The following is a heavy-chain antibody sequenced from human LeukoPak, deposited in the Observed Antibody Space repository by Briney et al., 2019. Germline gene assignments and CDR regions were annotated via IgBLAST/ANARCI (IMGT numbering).Heavy chain of an antibody. V-gene: IGHV4-39*07. CDR3: ASINCDWLLDGFYYYYMDV. CDR2: IYYSGST. CDR1: GGSISSSSYY. Sequence: SETLSLTCTVSGGSISSSSYYWGWIRQPPGKGLEWIGSIYYSGSTYYNPSLKSRVTISVDTPKNQFSLKLSSVTAADTAVYYCASINCDWLLDGFYYYYMDVWGKGTTVTVSS. D-gene: IGHD3-9*01. J-gene: IGHJ6*03.